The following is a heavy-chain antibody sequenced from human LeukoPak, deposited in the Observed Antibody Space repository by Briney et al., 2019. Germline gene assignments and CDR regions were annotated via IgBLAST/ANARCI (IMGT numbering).Heavy chain of an antibody. V-gene: IGHV3-11*01. CDR1: GFTFSDYY. CDR3: ARVEEVPADITYYYYYMDV. J-gene: IGHJ6*03. CDR2: ISSSGSTI. D-gene: IGHD2-2*01. Sequence: GGSLRLSCAASGFTFSDYYMSWIRQAPGKGLEWVSYISSSGSTIYYADSVKGRFTISRDNAKNSLYLQMNSLRAEDTAVYYCARVEEVPADITYYYYYMDVWGKGTTVTISS.